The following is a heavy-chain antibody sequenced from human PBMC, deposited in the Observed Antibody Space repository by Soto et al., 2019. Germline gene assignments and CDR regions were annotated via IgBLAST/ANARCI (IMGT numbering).Heavy chain of an antibody. Sequence: QVQLQESGPGLVKPSQTLSLTCTVSGGSISSGGYYCSWIRQHTGKGLEWIGYLYYSGSTYYNPSLKSRVTISVDTSKNQFSLKLSSVTAADTAVYFCARLYFDILTGLPADYYYYGMDVGGQGTTVTVSS. CDR2: LYYSGST. D-gene: IGHD3-9*01. CDR3: ARLYFDILTGLPADYYYYGMDV. J-gene: IGHJ6*02. CDR1: GGSISSGGYY. V-gene: IGHV4-31*03.